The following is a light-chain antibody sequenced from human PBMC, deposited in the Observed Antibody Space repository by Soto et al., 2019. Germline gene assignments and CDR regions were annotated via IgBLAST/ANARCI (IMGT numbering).Light chain of an antibody. CDR1: QNIDIY. CDR2: GAS. Sequence: DIQMTQSPSSLSASVGDTVTITCRASQNIDIYLNWYQQKAGTAPKVLISGASNLQRGVPSRFSGSGSGTDFTLTINNLHPEDFATYFCQQTFNVPPWTFGQGTKVDVK. J-gene: IGKJ1*01. V-gene: IGKV1-39*01. CDR3: QQTFNVPPWT.